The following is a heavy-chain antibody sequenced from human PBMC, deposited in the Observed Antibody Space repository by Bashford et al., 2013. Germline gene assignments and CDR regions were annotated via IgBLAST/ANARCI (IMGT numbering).Heavy chain of an antibody. Sequence: GSLRLSCTASGFTFDDYTMHWVRQAPGKGLVWVSRIDSDGVTTRYADSVKGRFTISRDNARETLFLQMDDLSAEDTAVYYCARDRRSGGSYFFDYWAQGTLVTVSS. CDR1: GFTFDDYT. CDR2: IDSDGVTT. D-gene: IGHD1-26*01. J-gene: IGHJ4*02. V-gene: IGHV3-74*01. CDR3: ARDRRSGGSYFFDY.